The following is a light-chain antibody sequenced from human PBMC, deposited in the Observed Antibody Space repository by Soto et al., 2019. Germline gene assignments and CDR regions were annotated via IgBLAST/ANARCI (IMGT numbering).Light chain of an antibody. J-gene: IGKJ3*01. CDR3: QQHGTSPFT. Sequence: EIVLTQSPGTLSLSPGERATLSCRASQSVGTTFLAWYQQKPGRPPRLLIYGASTRATGIPDRFSGSGSGTDFTLTISRLEPEDFAVYYCQQHGTSPFTFGPGTKVDIK. V-gene: IGKV3-20*01. CDR1: QSVGTTF. CDR2: GAS.